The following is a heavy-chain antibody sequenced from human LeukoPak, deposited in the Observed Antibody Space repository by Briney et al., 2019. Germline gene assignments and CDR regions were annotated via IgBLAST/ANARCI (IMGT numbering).Heavy chain of an antibody. V-gene: IGHV4-61*10. Sequence: SETLSLTCTVSGGSISSGSYYWSWIQQPAGKGLEWIGYIYHTGSTSYSPSLKSRVTISADTSQNQFSLKLSSVTAADTAVYYCARADYISTWSHDYYYLDVWGKGTTVTVSS. CDR1: GGSISSGSYY. CDR3: ARADYISTWSHDYYYLDV. D-gene: IGHD6-13*01. CDR2: IYHTGST. J-gene: IGHJ6*03.